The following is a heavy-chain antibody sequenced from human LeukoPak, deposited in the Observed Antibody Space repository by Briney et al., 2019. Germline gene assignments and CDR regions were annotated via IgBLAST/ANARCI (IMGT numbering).Heavy chain of an antibody. V-gene: IGHV3-9*01. CDR2: ISWNSGSI. D-gene: IGHD3-10*01. J-gene: IGHJ6*01. CDR1: GFTFDDYA. CDR3: AKVYGSGSYWYYYYGMDV. Sequence: GGSLRLSCAASGFTFDDYAMRWVRQAPGKGLEWVSGISWNSGSIGYADSVKGRFTISRDNAKNSLYLQMNSLRAEDTALYYCAKVYGSGSYWYYYYGMDVWGQGTTVTVSS.